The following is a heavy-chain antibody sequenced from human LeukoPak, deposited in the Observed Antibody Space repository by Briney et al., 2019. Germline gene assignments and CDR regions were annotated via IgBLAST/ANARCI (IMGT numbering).Heavy chain of an antibody. CDR2: ISSATSTI. V-gene: IGHV3-48*04. Sequence: GGSLRLSCAASGFTFSSSGMNWVRQAPGKGLEWVSYISSATSTIYYTDSVKGRFTISRDNAKNSLYLQMNSLRAEDTAVYYCARDVTYYGGDWFDPWGQGTLVTVSS. CDR1: GFTFSSSG. J-gene: IGHJ5*02. D-gene: IGHD4-23*01. CDR3: ARDVTYYGGDWFDP.